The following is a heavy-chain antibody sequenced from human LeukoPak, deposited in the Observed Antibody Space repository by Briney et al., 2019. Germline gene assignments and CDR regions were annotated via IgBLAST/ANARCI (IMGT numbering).Heavy chain of an antibody. D-gene: IGHD6-6*01. CDR2: IYYSGST. CDR1: GGSISSYY. V-gene: IGHV4-59*01. CDR3: AGSIAARHYFDY. J-gene: IGHJ4*02. Sequence: PSETLSLTCTVSGGSISSYYWSWIRQPPGKGLEWIGYIYYSGSTNYNPPLKSRVTISVDTSKNQFSLKLSSVTAADTAVYYCAGSIAARHYFDYWGQGTLVTVSS.